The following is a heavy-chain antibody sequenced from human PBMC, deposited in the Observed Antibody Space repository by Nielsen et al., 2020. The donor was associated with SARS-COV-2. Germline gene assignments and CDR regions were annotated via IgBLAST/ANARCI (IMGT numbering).Heavy chain of an antibody. CDR1: GYSFTSYW. V-gene: IGHV5-51*01. Sequence: FLKISCKASGYSFTSYWIGWVRQMPGKGLEWMGIIYPGDSDTRYSPSFQGQVTISATKSISTAYLQWSSLNASDYAMYYCSHTLQQLTDYWGQGTLVTVSS. CDR3: SHTLQQLTDY. CDR2: IYPGDSDT. D-gene: IGHD5-18*01. J-gene: IGHJ4*02.